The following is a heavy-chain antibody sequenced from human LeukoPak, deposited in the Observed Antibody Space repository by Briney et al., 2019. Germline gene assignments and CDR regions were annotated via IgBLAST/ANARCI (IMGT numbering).Heavy chain of an antibody. CDR2: TSTTGST. Sequence: PSETLSLTCTVSGDSISSGSYFWSWIRQPAGKGLEWIGRTSTTGSTNYNPSLKSRISISAVTSKNQFSLSLTSVTAADTAVYYCGRAPYGPLDHWGQGILVTVSS. CDR1: GDSISSGSYF. V-gene: IGHV4-61*02. J-gene: IGHJ4*02. CDR3: GRAPYGPLDH. D-gene: IGHD3-10*01.